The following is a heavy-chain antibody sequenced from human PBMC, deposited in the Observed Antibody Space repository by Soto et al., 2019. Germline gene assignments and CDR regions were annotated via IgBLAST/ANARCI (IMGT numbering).Heavy chain of an antibody. D-gene: IGHD6-6*01. CDR3: ARALGGTRRLVLPFDY. CDR2: ISAYNGNT. V-gene: IGHV1-18*01. Sequence: ASVKVSCKASGYTFTSYGISWVRQAPGQGLEWMGWISAYNGNTNYAQKLQGRVTMTTDTSTSTAYMELRSLRSDDTAVYYCARALGGTRRLVLPFDYWGQGTLVTVSS. J-gene: IGHJ4*02. CDR1: GYTFTSYG.